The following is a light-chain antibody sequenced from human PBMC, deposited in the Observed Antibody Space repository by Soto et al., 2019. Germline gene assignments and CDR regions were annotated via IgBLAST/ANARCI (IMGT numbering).Light chain of an antibody. Sequence: QSVLTQPPSVSGAPGQRVTISCTGSSSNIGAGYDVHWYQQLPGTAPKLLIYGNSNRPSGVPDRFSGSKSGTSASLAITGLQAEDEADYYCQSYDSSLSGLFCGGTKVTVL. CDR2: GNS. CDR1: SSNIGAGYD. J-gene: IGLJ2*01. CDR3: QSYDSSLSGL. V-gene: IGLV1-40*01.